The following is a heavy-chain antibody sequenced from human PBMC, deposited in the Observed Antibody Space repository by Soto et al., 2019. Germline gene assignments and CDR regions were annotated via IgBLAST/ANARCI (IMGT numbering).Heavy chain of an antibody. Sequence: QVQLVQSGAEVKKPGASXKVSCKASGYTFTSYDXXXXXQATGQXXXXXXXXNPNSGNTGYAQKFQGRVTMTRNTSISTAYMELSSLRSEDTAVYYCASKYCTNGVCFSGYNWFDPWGQGTLVTVSS. V-gene: IGHV1-8*01. CDR2: XNPNSGNT. CDR3: ASKYCTNGVCFSGYNWFDP. CDR1: GYTFTSYD. D-gene: IGHD2-8*01. J-gene: IGHJ5*02.